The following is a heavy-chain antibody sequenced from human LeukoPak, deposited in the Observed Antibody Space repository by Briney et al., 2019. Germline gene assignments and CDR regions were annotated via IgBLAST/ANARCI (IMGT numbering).Heavy chain of an antibody. Sequence: GGSLRLSCAASGFIFSTYWMSWVRQAPGKGPEWVANIKQDGSEEYYVDSVKGRFTIPRDNAENSLYLQMNSLKVEDTAVYYCARGYAKRLGVVIRGSNWFNPWGQGTLVTVSS. J-gene: IGHJ5*02. V-gene: IGHV3-7*01. CDR2: IKQDGSEE. CDR1: GFIFSTYW. CDR3: ARGYAKRLGVVIRGSNWFNP. D-gene: IGHD3-3*01.